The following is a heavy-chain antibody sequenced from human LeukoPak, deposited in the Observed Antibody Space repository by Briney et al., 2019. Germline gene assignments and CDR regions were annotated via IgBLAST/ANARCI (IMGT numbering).Heavy chain of an antibody. CDR2: FDPEDGET. Sequence: ASVKVSCKVSGYTLTELSMHWVRQAPGKGLEWMGGFDPEDGETIYAQKFQGRVTMTEDTSTDTAYMELSSLRSEDTAVYCCATKPLTGTTIRTYWFDPWGQGTLVTVSS. CDR3: ATKPLTGTTIRTYWFDP. CDR1: GYTLTELS. D-gene: IGHD1-7*01. V-gene: IGHV1-24*01. J-gene: IGHJ5*02.